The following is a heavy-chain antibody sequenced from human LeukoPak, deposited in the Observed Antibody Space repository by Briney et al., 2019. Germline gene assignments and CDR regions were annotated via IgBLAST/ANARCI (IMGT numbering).Heavy chain of an antibody. V-gene: IGHV4-59*08. CDR1: GDSMSGYY. CDR3: ASAIVIPSWAFDI. CDR2: IYYSGST. Sequence: SETLSLTCTVSGDSMSGYYWSWVRQPPGKGLQWIGYIYYSGSTNYSPSLTSRVTISVDRSKNQFSLKLTSLTATDTAVYYCASAIVIPSWAFDIWGQGTMVTVSS. D-gene: IGHD2/OR15-2a*01. J-gene: IGHJ3*02.